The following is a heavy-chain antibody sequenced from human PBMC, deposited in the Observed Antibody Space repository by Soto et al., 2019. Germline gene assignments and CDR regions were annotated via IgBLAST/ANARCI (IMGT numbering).Heavy chain of an antibody. CDR1: GGSISSGDYY. D-gene: IGHD3-22*01. CDR3: ARDRALYYYDSSGCFDY. J-gene: IGHJ4*02. CDR2: IYYSGST. V-gene: IGHV4-30-4*01. Sequence: SETLSLTCTVSGGSISSGDYYWSWIRQPPGKGLEWIGYIYYSGSTYYNPSLKSRVTISVDTPKNQFSLKLSSVTAADTAVYYCARDRALYYYDSSGCFDYWGQGTLVTVSS.